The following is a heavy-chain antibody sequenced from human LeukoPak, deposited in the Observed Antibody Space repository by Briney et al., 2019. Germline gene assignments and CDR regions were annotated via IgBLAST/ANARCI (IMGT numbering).Heavy chain of an antibody. CDR2: LRQDGSEK. D-gene: IGHD1-14*01. CDR3: ARNRHAIGSSRKPYYFDY. Sequence: AGGSRSSSLEALDLTFGAYGLTWVAKAPGKGLGWWATLRQDGSEKYYVDSVKGRFTISRDNAKNSLYLQMNSLRAEDTAVYYCARNRHAIGSSRKPYYFDYWGQGTLVTVSS. CDR1: DLTFGAYG. J-gene: IGHJ4*02. V-gene: IGHV3-7*03.